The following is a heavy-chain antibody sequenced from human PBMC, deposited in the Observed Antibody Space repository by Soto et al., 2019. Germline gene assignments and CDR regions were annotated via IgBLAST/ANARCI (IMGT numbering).Heavy chain of an antibody. CDR2: ITGSGGIT. V-gene: IGHV3-23*01. D-gene: IGHD1-7*01. CDR3: AKCLQIHWNYDAYHI. CDR1: GFILSIYS. Sequence: GGPLRLSCAASGFILSIYSMSWVRQAPGKGLEWVSHITGSGGITYYADSVKGRFTISRDTSSNTLYLQMNSLRAEDTALYYCAKCLQIHWNYDAYHIWGQGTMVTVSS. J-gene: IGHJ3*02.